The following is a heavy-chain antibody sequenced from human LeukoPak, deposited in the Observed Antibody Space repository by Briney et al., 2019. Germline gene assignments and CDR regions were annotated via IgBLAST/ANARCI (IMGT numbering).Heavy chain of an antibody. CDR2: VNHNGNVN. Sequence: PGGSLRLSCVASGLTFADAWMNWARQAPGKGLEWVASVNHNGNVNYYVDSVKGRFTISRDNSRSTLYLQMNSLRPEDTAIYYCAREGYYGSGSPPSLYFDYWGQGTLVTVSS. V-gene: IGHV3-7*01. CDR3: AREGYYGSGSPPSLYFDY. CDR1: GLTFADAW. D-gene: IGHD3-10*01. J-gene: IGHJ4*02.